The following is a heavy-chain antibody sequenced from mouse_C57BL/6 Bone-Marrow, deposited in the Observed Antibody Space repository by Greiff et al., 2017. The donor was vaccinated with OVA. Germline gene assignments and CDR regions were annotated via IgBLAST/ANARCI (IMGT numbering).Heavy chain of an antibody. CDR3: TATTVVRGYFDV. J-gene: IGHJ1*03. Sequence: EVKLVESGGGLVQPGGSMKLSCVASGFTFSNYWMNWVRQSPEKGLEWVAQIRLKSDNYATHYAESVKGRFTISRDDSKSSVYLQMNNLRAEDTGIYYCTATTVVRGYFDVWGTGTTVTVSS. CDR2: IRLKSDNYAT. D-gene: IGHD1-1*01. CDR1: GFTFSNYW. V-gene: IGHV6-3*01.